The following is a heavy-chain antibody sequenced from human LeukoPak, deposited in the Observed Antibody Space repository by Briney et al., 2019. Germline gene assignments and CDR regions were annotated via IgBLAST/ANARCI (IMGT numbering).Heavy chain of an antibody. J-gene: IGHJ4*02. CDR1: GGSFSGYY. CDR2: INHSGST. V-gene: IGHV4-34*01. D-gene: IGHD4-17*01. Sequence: PSETLSLTCAVYGGSFSGYYWSWIRQPPGMGLEWIGEINHSGSTNYNPSLKSRVTISVDTSKNQFSLKLSSVTAADTAAYYCAGSGGNGDYVTWFDYWGQGTLVTVSS. CDR3: AGSGGNGDYVTWFDY.